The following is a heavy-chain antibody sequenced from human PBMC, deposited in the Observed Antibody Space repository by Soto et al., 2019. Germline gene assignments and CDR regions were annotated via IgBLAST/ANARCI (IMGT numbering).Heavy chain of an antibody. CDR2: LSAHNGNT. CDR3: ARGRYGDY. V-gene: IGHV1-18*01. CDR1: GYTFTSYG. D-gene: IGHD1-1*01. Sequence: QVHLVQSGAEVKKPGASVKVSCKASGYTFTSYGITWVRQAPGQGLEWMGWLSAHNGNTDYAQKLQGRVIVTRDTSTSTAYMELRGLISDDTAVYYCARGRYGDYWGQGALVTVSS. J-gene: IGHJ4*02.